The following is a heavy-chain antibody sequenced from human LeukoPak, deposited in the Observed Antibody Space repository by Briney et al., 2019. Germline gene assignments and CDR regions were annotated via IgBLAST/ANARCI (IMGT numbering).Heavy chain of an antibody. J-gene: IGHJ4*02. CDR1: GDSISHCY. Sequence: SETLSLTCTVSGDSISHCYWSWIRQPPGKGLEWIGYIYYSGSTNYNPSLTSRVIISVDTSKNQFSLKLSSLTAADTAVYYCARGSSAPRWFPFDYWGQGTLVTVSS. D-gene: IGHD4-23*01. V-gene: IGHV4-59*01. CDR2: IYYSGST. CDR3: ARGSSAPRWFPFDY.